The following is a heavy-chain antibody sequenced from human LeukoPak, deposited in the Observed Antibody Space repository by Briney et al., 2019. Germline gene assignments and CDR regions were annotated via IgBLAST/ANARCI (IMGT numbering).Heavy chain of an antibody. V-gene: IGHV1-8*01. CDR1: GYTFTSYD. J-gene: IGHJ6*02. CDR3: ARLGAPPFLASASNYYGMDV. Sequence: ASVKVSCKASGYTFTSYDINWVRQATGQGLEWMGWMNPNSGNTGYAQKFQGRVTMTRNTSISTAYMELSSLRSEDTAVYYCARLGAPPFLASASNYYGMDVWGQGTTVTVSS. CDR2: MNPNSGNT. D-gene: IGHD3-3*01.